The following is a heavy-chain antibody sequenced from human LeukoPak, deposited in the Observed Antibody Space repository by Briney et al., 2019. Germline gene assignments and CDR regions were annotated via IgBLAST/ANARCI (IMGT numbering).Heavy chain of an antibody. V-gene: IGHV4-34*01. D-gene: IGHD2-15*01. Sequence: SETLSLTCAVYGGSFSGYYWSWIRQPPRKGLEWIGEVNHSGSTNYNPSLKSRVTISVDTSKNQFSLKLSSVTAADTAVYYCARLGYCSGGSCYEYFQHWGQGTLVTVSS. CDR2: VNHSGST. J-gene: IGHJ1*01. CDR3: ARLGYCSGGSCYEYFQH. CDR1: GGSFSGYY.